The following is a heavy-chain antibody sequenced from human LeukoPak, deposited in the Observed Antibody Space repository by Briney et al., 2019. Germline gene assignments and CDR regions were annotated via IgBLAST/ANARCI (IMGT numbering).Heavy chain of an antibody. Sequence: ASVKVSCKASGYTFSSYGITWVRQVPGQGLEWMGWISTYDGNTNYAQKFQGRVTMTRNTSISTAYMELSSLRSEDTAVYYCARVLVVVTQHPYGAFDIWGQGTMVTVSS. D-gene: IGHD2-21*02. CDR1: GYTFSSYG. J-gene: IGHJ3*02. CDR3: ARVLVVVTQHPYGAFDI. CDR2: ISTYDGNT. V-gene: IGHV1-18*01.